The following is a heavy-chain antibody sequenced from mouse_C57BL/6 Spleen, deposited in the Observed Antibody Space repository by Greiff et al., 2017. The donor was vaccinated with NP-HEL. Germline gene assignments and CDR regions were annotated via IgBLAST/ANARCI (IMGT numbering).Heavy chain of an antibody. D-gene: IGHD2-4*01. CDR2: INPSTGGT. CDR3: ARGYDYDSAWFAY. CDR1: GYSFTGYY. Sequence: EVQLQQSGPELVKPGASVKISCKASGYSFTGYYMNWVKQSPEKSLEWIGEINPSTGGTTSNQKFKAKATLTVDKSSSTAYMQLKSLTSEDSAVYYCARGYDYDSAWFAYWGQGTLVTVSA. V-gene: IGHV1-42*01. J-gene: IGHJ3*01.